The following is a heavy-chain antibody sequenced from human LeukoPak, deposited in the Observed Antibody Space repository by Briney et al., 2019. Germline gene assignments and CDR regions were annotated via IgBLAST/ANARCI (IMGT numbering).Heavy chain of an antibody. CDR3: AGHHPRNTVDF. CDR2: IYYSGTT. D-gene: IGHD2/OR15-2a*01. J-gene: IGHJ4*02. Sequence: PSETLSLTCTVSGGSISSYYWSWIRQPPGKGLEWIGYIYYSGTTNYNPSLKSRVTISVDTSKNQFSLKLSSVTAADTAVYYCAGHHPRNTVDFWGQGTLVTVSS. CDR1: GGSISSYY. V-gene: IGHV4-59*08.